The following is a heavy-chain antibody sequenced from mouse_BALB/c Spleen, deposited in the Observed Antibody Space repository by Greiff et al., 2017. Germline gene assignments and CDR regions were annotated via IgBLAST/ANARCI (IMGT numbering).Heavy chain of an antibody. Sequence: EVQVVESGGGLVQPGGSRKLSCAASGFTFSSFGMHWVRQAPEKGLEWVAYISSGSSTIYYADTVKGRFTISRDNPKNTLFLQMTSLRSEDTAMYYCARKDYYGSSYFDYWGQGTTLTVSS. J-gene: IGHJ2*01. CDR1: GFTFSSFG. V-gene: IGHV5-17*02. CDR3: ARKDYYGSSYFDY. D-gene: IGHD1-1*01. CDR2: ISSGSSTI.